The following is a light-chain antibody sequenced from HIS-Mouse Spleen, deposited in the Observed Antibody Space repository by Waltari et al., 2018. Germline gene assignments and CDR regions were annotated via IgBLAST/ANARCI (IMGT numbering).Light chain of an antibody. CDR3: SSYTSSSTLYV. J-gene: IGLJ1*01. V-gene: IGLV2-14*03. Sequence: QSALTQPASVSGSPGQSIPISCTGTSSDVGGYNYVPWYQQHPGKAPKLMIYDVSNRPSGVSNRFSGSKSGNTASLTISGLQAEDEADYYCSSYTSSSTLYVFGTGTKVTVL. CDR2: DVS. CDR1: SSDVGGYNY.